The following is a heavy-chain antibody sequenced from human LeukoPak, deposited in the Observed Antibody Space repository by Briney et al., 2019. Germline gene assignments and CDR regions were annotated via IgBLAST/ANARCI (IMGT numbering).Heavy chain of an antibody. CDR1: GFTFSDHY. D-gene: IGHD4-17*01. Sequence: PGGSLRLSCEASGFTFSDHYMDWVRQAPGKGLEWVGRIRSKANSYATAYAASVKGRFTISRDDSKNTAYLQMNSLKTEDTAVYYCTRDYGDLLGAYWGQGTLVTVSS. CDR3: TRDYGDLLGAY. J-gene: IGHJ4*02. CDR2: IRSKANSYAT. V-gene: IGHV3-73*01.